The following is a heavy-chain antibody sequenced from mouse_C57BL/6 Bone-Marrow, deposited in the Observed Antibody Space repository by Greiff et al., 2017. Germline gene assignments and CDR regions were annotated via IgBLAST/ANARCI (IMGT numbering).Heavy chain of an antibody. CDR1: GYTFTSYW. J-gene: IGHJ2*01. Sequence: QVQLQQPGAELVMPGASVKLSCKASGYTFTSYWMHWVKQRPGQGLEWIGEIDPSDSYTNYNQKFKGKSTLTVDKSSSTAYMQLSSLTSEDSAVYYCALRYGSSDDWGQGTTLTVSS. D-gene: IGHD1-1*01. CDR3: ALRYGSSDD. CDR2: IDPSDSYT. V-gene: IGHV1-69*01.